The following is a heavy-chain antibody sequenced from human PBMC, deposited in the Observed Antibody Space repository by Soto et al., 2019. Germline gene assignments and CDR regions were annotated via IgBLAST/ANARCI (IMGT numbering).Heavy chain of an antibody. CDR3: ARGRLFNDY. J-gene: IGHJ4*02. D-gene: IGHD3-22*01. CDR2: ITGGNNT. V-gene: IGHV1-3*01. Sequence: QVHLVQSGAEVRKPGASVKISCRASGYTFTSYASHWVRLAPGHGLAWMGWITGGNNTKYSQTFMGRVSIRSDTSASTAYMELSSLRSEDTALYFCARGRLFNDYWGQGTLVTVSS. CDR1: GYTFTSYA.